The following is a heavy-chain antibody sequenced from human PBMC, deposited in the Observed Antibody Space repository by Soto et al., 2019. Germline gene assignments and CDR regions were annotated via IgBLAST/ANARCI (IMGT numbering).Heavy chain of an antibody. D-gene: IGHD6-6*01. CDR1: GYSFTSYW. J-gene: IGHJ6*02. CDR2: IYPGDSDT. V-gene: IGHV5-51*01. Sequence: PGESLKISCKGSGYSFTSYWIGWVRQMPGKGLEWMGIIYPGDSDTRYSPSFQGQVTISADKSISTAYLRWSSLKASDTAMYYCASAEYSSSPGDYYYYYGMDVWGQGTTVTVSS. CDR3: ASAEYSSSPGDYYYYYGMDV.